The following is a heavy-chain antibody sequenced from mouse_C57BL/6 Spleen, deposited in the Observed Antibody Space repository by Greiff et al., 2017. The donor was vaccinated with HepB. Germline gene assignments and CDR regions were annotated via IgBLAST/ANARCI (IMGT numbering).Heavy chain of an antibody. J-gene: IGHJ4*01. V-gene: IGHV1-54*01. D-gene: IGHD1-2*01. CDR3: ARDGLGNYAMDY. Sequence: VQLQESGAELVRPGTSVKVSCKASGYAFTNYLIEWVKQRPGQGLEWIGVINPGSGGTNYNEKFKGKATLTADKSSSTAYMQLSSLTSEDSAVYFCARDGLGNYAMDYWGQGTSVTVSS. CDR1: GYAFTNYL. CDR2: INPGSGGT.